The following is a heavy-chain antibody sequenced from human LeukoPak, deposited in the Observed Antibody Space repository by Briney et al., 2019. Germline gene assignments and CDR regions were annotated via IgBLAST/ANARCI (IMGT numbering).Heavy chain of an antibody. Sequence: GGSLRLSCAASGFMFDDYAMHWVRQAPGKGLEWVSGISWNSGRRGYADSVKGRFTISRDNAKNSLYLQMNSLRAEDTALYYCAKWTSYYHDSSGYFDYWGQGTLVTASS. D-gene: IGHD3-22*01. V-gene: IGHV3-9*01. J-gene: IGHJ4*02. CDR3: AKWTSYYHDSSGYFDY. CDR2: ISWNSGRR. CDR1: GFMFDDYA.